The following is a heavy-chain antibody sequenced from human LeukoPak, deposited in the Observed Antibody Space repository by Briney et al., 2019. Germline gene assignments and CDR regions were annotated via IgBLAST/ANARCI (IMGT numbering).Heavy chain of an antibody. CDR1: GYTFTGYY. CDR3: ARDFVVTTGDNWYFDL. V-gene: IGHV1-2*02. CDR2: INPNSGGT. J-gene: IGHJ2*01. D-gene: IGHD2-21*02. Sequence: VASVKVSCKASGYTFTGYYMHWVRQAPGQGLEWMGWINPNSGGTNYAQKFQGRVTMTRDTSISTAYMELSRLRSDDTAVYYCARDFVVTTGDNWYFDLWGRGTLVTVSS.